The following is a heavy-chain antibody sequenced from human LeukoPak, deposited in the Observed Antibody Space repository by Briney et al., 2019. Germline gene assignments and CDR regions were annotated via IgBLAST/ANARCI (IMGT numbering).Heavy chain of an antibody. J-gene: IGHJ4*02. CDR1: GFIFNSYR. CDR3: AKGRHGYIAA. Sequence: PGGSLRLSCAASGFIFNSYRMTWVRQAPGMGLEWVSTISDNGDTTYYADSVKGRFSISRDSPKNTLYLLMNGLTAADTAVYYCAKGRHGYIAAWGQGTLVAVSS. D-gene: IGHD5-24*01. CDR2: ISDNGDTT. V-gene: IGHV3-23*01.